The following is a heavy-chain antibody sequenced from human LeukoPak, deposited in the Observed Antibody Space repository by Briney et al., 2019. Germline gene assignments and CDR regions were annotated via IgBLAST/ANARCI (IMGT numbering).Heavy chain of an antibody. J-gene: IGHJ4*02. D-gene: IGHD6-13*01. Sequence: GGSLRLSCAASGFTFSSYAMSWVRQAPGKGLEWVSGISGSGGSTYYADSVKGRFTISRDNSKNTLYLQMHSLRAEDTAVYYCVKDYATIAAAANPLFDYWGQGALVTVSS. CDR3: VKDYATIAAAANPLFDY. CDR1: GFTFSSYA. V-gene: IGHV3-23*01. CDR2: ISGSGGST.